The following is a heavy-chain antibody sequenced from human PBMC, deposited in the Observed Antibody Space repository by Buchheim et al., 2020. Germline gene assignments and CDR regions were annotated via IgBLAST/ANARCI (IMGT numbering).Heavy chain of an antibody. CDR1: GGSFSGYY. D-gene: IGHD2-2*01. J-gene: IGHJ6*02. Sequence: QVQLQQWGAGLLKPSETLSLTCAVYGGSFSGYYWSWIRQPPGKGLEWIGEINHSGSTNYNPSLKSRVTISVDTSKNQFSLKLSSVTAADTAVYYCARAGANALYYYYYGMDVWGQGTT. CDR3: ARAGANALYYYYYGMDV. CDR2: INHSGST. V-gene: IGHV4-34*01.